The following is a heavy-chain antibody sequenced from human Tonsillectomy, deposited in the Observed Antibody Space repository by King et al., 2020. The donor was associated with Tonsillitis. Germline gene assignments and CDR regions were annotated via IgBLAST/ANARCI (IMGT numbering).Heavy chain of an antibody. Sequence: QLVQSGAEVKKPGESLKISCKGSGYSSTSYCIGWVRQMPGKGLEWMGIISTGVSDTGYSPSFQCQVTISADKPISTAYLQWSSLKASDTAMYYCARSRGSSWANFDYWGQGTLVTVSS. CDR3: ARSRGSSWANFDY. CDR1: GYSSTSYC. J-gene: IGHJ4*02. CDR2: ISTGVSDT. V-gene: IGHV5-51*01. D-gene: IGHD6-13*01.